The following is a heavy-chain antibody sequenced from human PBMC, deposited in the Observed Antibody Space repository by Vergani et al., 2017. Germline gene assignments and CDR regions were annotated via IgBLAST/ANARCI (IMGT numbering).Heavy chain of an antibody. CDR2: INPNTGGT. Sequence: QVLLVQSGAEVKKPGASVKVSCKASGYTFIGYYIHWVRQAPGQGLEWMGWINPNTGGTNYTQKFQGRVTMSRDTSISTAYMEVTRLKSDDTAVYYCAREGFYDNIRGTYRPPSYYGMGVWGQGTKVTVAS. D-gene: IGHD3-16*02. V-gene: IGHV1-2*02. J-gene: IGHJ6*02. CDR3: AREGFYDNIRGTYRPPSYYGMGV. CDR1: GYTFIGYY.